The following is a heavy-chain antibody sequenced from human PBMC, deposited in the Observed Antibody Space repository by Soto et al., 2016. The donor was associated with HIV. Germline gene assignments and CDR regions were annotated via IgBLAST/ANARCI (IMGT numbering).Heavy chain of an antibody. Sequence: EVQLLESGGGLVQPGGSLRLSCVVSGFTFSSYAMSWVRQATGERLEWVSTLSGSGDSSYYADSVKGRSIISRDNSKSTLYLQMNSLRADDTAIYYCAKGSMITFGGVITLEGDAFDIWGQGTMVTVSS. CDR3: AKGSMITFGGVITLEGDAFDI. D-gene: IGHD3-16*02. J-gene: IGHJ3*02. CDR1: GFTFSSYA. V-gene: IGHV3-23*01. CDR2: LSGSGDSS.